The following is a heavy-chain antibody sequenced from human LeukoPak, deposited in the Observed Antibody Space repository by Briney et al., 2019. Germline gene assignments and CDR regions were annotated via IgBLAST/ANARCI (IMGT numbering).Heavy chain of an antibody. CDR1: GFSVSSNY. D-gene: IGHD3-22*01. Sequence: PGGSLRLSCAASSGFSVSSNYMSWVRQAPGKGLEWVSTIHSGGKTYYADSVKGRFTISRDNSWNTLYLQMNSLRAEDTAVYYCARNYYDSSGYSDYYYYYMDVWGKGTTVTISS. CDR2: IHSGGKT. V-gene: IGHV3-53*01. CDR3: ARNYYDSSGYSDYYYYYMDV. J-gene: IGHJ6*03.